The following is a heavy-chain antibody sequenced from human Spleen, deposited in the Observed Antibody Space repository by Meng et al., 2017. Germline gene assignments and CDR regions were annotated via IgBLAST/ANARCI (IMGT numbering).Heavy chain of an antibody. CDR3: ATSLDFWTGDHSGY. CDR1: GDSISSDNSY. CDR2: IYSTGET. V-gene: IGHV4-30-4*01. J-gene: IGHJ4*02. Sequence: QVQLQESGRGLVRPSQTLSLTCTVSGDSISSDNSYWSWIRQSPGRGLEWIGFIYSTGETYYNPSLKSRLTISVDTFKNQFSLKLVSVTAADTAVYYCATSLDFWTGDHSGYWGQGILVTVSS. D-gene: IGHD3/OR15-3a*01.